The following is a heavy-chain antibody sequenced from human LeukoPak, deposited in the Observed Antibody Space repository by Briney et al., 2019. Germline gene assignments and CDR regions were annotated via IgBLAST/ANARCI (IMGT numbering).Heavy chain of an antibody. CDR1: GYTFTTFG. V-gene: IGHV1-8*02. CDR2: MNPNSGNT. J-gene: IGHJ4*02. CDR3: ARVVKGGSTSQKPFDY. D-gene: IGHD2-2*01. Sequence: AASVKVSCKASGYTFTTFGISWVRQATGQGLEWMGWMNPNSGNTGYAQKFQGRVTMTRNTSISTAYMELSSLRSEDTAVYYCARVVKGGSTSQKPFDYWGQGTLVTVSS.